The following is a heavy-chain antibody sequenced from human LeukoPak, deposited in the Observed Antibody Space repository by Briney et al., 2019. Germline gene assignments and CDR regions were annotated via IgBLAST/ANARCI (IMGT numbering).Heavy chain of an antibody. CDR3: TTAFFYCSSTSCSGGDAFDI. J-gene: IGHJ3*02. V-gene: IGHV3-11*01. D-gene: IGHD2-2*01. Sequence: GGSLRLSCTTSGFIFSDYYMSWIRQAPGKGLEWVSYISSSGSIIYYADSVKGRFTISRDNAKNSLYLQMNSLKTEDTAVYYCTTAFFYCSSTSCSGGDAFDIWGQGTMVTVSS. CDR2: ISSSGSII. CDR1: GFIFSDYY.